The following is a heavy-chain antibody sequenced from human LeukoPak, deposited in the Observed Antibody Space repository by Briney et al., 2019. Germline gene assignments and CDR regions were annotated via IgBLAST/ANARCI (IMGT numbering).Heavy chain of an antibody. CDR2: IKQDGSEK. CDR1: GFTFGSYW. V-gene: IGHV3-7*01. CDR3: ARDGERDYYDSSGYYYY. J-gene: IGHJ4*02. D-gene: IGHD3-22*01. Sequence: GGSLRLSCAASGFTFGSYWMSWVRQAPGKGLEWVANIKQDGSEKYYVDSVKGRFTISRDNAKNSLYLQMNSLRAEDTAVYYCARDGERDYYDSSGYYYYWGQGTLVTVSS.